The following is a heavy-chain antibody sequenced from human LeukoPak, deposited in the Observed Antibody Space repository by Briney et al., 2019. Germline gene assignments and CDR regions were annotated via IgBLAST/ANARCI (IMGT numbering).Heavy chain of an antibody. J-gene: IGHJ4*02. CDR1: GFTFSSYN. V-gene: IGHV3-21*01. CDR2: ITSGSSYI. CDR3: ARDALDCSSTSCYGYNWNYFDY. Sequence: GGSLRLSCAASGFTFSSYNMNWVRQAPGKGLEWVSSITSGSSYIYYADSVKGRFTISRDNSKNTLYLQMNSLRAEDTAVYYCARDALDCSSTSCYGYNWNYFDYWGQGTLVTVSS. D-gene: IGHD2-2*01.